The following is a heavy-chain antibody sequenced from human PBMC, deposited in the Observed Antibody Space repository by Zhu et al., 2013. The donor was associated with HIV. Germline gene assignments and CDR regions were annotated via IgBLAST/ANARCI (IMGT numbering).Heavy chain of an antibody. D-gene: IGHD2-2*02. CDR2: ISCYNAKT. V-gene: IGHV1-18*01. J-gene: IGHJ4*02. CDR1: GYVFTSFG. Sequence: QDQLVQSGAEMKKPGASVKVSCKTSGYVFTSFGISWVRQAPGQRLEWMGWISCYNAKTNYAQKLQGRVTMTTDTSTSTAYMELRSLRSDDTAVYYCARRRYCTTTNCYIDLDYWGQGTLVTVSS. CDR3: ARRRYCTTTNCYIDLDY.